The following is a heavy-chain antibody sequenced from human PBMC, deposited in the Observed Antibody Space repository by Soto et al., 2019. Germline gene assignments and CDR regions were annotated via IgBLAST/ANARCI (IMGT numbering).Heavy chain of an antibody. Sequence: GGSLRLSCAASGFTFSVYGMHWVRQAPGKGLEWVAVISYDGSNKYYADSVKGRFTISRENSKNTLYLQMNSLRAEDTAVYYCAKNSYGDYPSTTDYYYGMDVWGQGTTVTVSS. CDR3: AKNSYGDYPSTTDYYYGMDV. CDR2: ISYDGSNK. J-gene: IGHJ6*02. CDR1: GFTFSVYG. V-gene: IGHV3-30*18. D-gene: IGHD4-17*01.